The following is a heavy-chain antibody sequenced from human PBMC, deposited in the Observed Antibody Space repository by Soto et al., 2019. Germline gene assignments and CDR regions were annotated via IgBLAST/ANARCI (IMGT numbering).Heavy chain of an antibody. V-gene: IGHV3-30-3*01. D-gene: IGHD6-6*01. CDR2: ISYDGSNK. CDR1: GFTFISYA. CDR3: ARSSGIAARPLDY. Sequence: WGSLRLSCAASGFTFISYAMHFFRHSPGKGLEWVAVISYDGSNKYYADSVKGRFTISRDNSKNTLYLQMNSLRAEDTAVYYCARSSGIAARPLDYWGQGTLVTVSS. J-gene: IGHJ4*02.